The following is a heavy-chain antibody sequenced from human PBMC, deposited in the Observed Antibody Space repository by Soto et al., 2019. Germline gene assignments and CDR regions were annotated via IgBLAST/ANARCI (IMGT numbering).Heavy chain of an antibody. J-gene: IGHJ6*02. V-gene: IGHV4-39*01. CDR1: GASISSSGYY. D-gene: IGHD2-21*01. CDR3: AKHRDYDGMDV. Sequence: SETLSLTCTVSGASISSSGYYWGWIRQPPGKGLEWVGSLYYSGNTYYNPSLKSRVTMSIDTSKNQFSLQLRSVTAADTAVYYFAKHRDYDGMDVWGQGTAVTVSS. CDR2: LYYSGNT.